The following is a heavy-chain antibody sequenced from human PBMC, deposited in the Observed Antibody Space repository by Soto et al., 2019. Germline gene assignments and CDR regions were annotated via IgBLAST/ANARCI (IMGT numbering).Heavy chain of an antibody. J-gene: IGHJ4*02. CDR2: IWYDGSNK. V-gene: IGHV3-33*01. D-gene: IGHD6-13*01. CDR3: ARDKQQLALDY. CDR1: GFTFSSYG. Sequence: GGSLRLSCAASGFTFSSYGMHWVRQAPGKGLEWVAVIWYDGSNKYYADSVKGRFTISRDNSKNTLYLQMNSLRAEDTAVYYCARDKQQLALDYWARAPLSTFSA.